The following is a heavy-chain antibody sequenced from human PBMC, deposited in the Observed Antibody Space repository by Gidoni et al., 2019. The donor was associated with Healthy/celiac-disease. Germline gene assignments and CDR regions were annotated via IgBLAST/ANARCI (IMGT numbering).Heavy chain of an antibody. CDR2: ISWNSGSI. CDR1: GFTFADYA. J-gene: IGHJ6*02. Sequence: EVQLVESGGGLVQPGRSLRLSCAASGFTFADYAMHWVRQAPGKGLEWVSGISWNSGSIGYADSVKGRFTISRDNAKNSLYLQMNSLRAEDTALYYCAKDILGGYYYGMDVWGQGTTVTVSS. CDR3: AKDILGGYYYGMDV. D-gene: IGHD1-26*01. V-gene: IGHV3-9*01.